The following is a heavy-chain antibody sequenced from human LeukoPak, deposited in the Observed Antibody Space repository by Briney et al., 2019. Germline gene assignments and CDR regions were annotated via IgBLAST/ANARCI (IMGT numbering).Heavy chain of an antibody. CDR2: IYHSGGT. D-gene: IGHD3-16*01. CDR3: ARADYDLLSKDSWFDP. V-gene: IGHV4-38-2*02. J-gene: IGHJ5*02. CDR1: GGSISYYY. Sequence: KPSETLSLTCTVSGGSISYYYWDWIRQPPGKGLEWIGTIYHSGGTYYHPSLQSRVTISLDASKNQFSLQMRSVIAADTAVYYCARADYDLLSKDSWFDPWGQGTLVTVSS.